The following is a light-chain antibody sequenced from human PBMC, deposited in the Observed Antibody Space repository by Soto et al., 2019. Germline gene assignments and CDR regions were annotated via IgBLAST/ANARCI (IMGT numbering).Light chain of an antibody. V-gene: IGKV3-20*01. Sequence: ENVLTQSPGTLSLSPGERATLSCRASQTVSSYLTGYQQRPAQAPTLLISGASRRATGIPDRFSGSGSGTDFPLTIRRLEAEDFALYYCQQYGTSPITFGQGTRLEIK. CDR2: GAS. CDR1: QTVSSY. CDR3: QQYGTSPIT. J-gene: IGKJ5*01.